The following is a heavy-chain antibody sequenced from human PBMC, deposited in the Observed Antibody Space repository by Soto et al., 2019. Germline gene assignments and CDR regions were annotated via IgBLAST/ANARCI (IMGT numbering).Heavy chain of an antibody. V-gene: IGHV3-30-3*01. CDR2: ISYDGSNK. CDR3: ARGAGIVVAGTAFAY. D-gene: IGHD6-19*01. Sequence: QVQLVESGGGVVQPGRSLRLSCAASGFIFSSYSMHWVRQAPGKGLEWVAVISYDGSNKYYADSVKGRFTISRDNSKNGLYLQMNRLRAEDPAVYYCARGAGIVVAGTAFAYWGQGTLVTVSS. CDR1: GFIFSSYS. J-gene: IGHJ4*02.